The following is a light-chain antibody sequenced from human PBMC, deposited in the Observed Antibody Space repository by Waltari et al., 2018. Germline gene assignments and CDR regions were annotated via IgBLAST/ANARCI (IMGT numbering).Light chain of an antibody. CDR1: QNAYKF. Sequence: ENVLTQSPVTLSVSPWERATLSCKTSQNAYKFLVWYQHRGGQTPRLLIYDASKRATGVPARCSGSGFGTEFNLTISDLEPEDFAVYYCQQRNNPFTFGQGTKLEF. CDR3: QQRNNPFT. J-gene: IGKJ2*01. V-gene: IGKV3-11*01. CDR2: DAS.